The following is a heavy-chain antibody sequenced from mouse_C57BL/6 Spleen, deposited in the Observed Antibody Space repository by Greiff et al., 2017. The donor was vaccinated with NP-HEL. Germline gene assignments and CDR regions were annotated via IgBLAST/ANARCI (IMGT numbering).Heavy chain of an antibody. D-gene: IGHD1-1*01. CDR3: ARGGYGSSYDY. J-gene: IGHJ2*01. CDR2: IYPGSGST. CDR1: GYTFTSYW. Sequence: QVQLQQPGAELVKPGASVKMSCKASGYTFTSYWITWVKQRPGQGLEWIGDIYPGSGSTNYNEKFKSEATLTVDTSSSTAYMQLSSLTSEDSAVYYCARGGYGSSYDYWGQGTTLTVSS. V-gene: IGHV1-55*01.